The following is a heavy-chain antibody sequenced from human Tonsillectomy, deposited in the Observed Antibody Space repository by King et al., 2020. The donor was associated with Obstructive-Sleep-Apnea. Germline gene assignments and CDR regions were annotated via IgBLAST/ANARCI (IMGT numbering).Heavy chain of an antibody. J-gene: IGHJ1*01. D-gene: IGHD3-10*01. Sequence: VQLVESGADVRKPGESLRIDCKTSGYNFATYWITWVRQMPGKGLEWVGRIDPSDSHTKYSQSFQGHVTISLDKSITTAYLQWSSLDASDTARYYCARHLTYGGRHDWGQGTLVTVSS. CDR3: ARHLTYGGRHD. V-gene: IGHV5-10-1*01. CDR2: IDPSDSHT. CDR1: GYNFATYW.